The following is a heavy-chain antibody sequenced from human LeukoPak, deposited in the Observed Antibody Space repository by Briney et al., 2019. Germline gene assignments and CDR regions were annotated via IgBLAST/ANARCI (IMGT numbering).Heavy chain of an antibody. CDR2: MYYSGSS. V-gene: IGHV4-39*01. CDR1: GGCISSSSYY. CDR3: ATPNRDYYYYYMDV. Sequence: SETLSLTCTVSGGCISSSSYYWGWIRQPPGKGLEWIGSMYYSGSSYYNPSLKSRVTISVDTSKNQFSLKLSSVTAADTAVYYCATPNRDYYYYYMDVWGKGTTVTVSS. J-gene: IGHJ6*03. D-gene: IGHD1-14*01.